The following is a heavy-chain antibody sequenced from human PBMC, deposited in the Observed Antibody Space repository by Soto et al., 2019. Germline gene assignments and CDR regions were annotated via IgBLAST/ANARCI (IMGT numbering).Heavy chain of an antibody. V-gene: IGHV3-23*01. Sequence: GGSLRLSCASSVFTFSSYAMSCVRHSPGKGLEWVSAISGSGGSTYYADSVKGRFTISRDNSKNTLYLQMNSLRAEDTAVYYCAKDPGWLKLWFDYWGQGTLVNVSS. J-gene: IGHJ4*02. D-gene: IGHD5-18*01. CDR3: AKDPGWLKLWFDY. CDR2: ISGSGGST. CDR1: VFTFSSYA.